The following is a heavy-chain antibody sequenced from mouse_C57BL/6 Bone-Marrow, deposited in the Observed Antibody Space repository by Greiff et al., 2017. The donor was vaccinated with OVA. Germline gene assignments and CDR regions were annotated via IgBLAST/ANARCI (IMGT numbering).Heavy chain of an antibody. V-gene: IGHV1-69*01. CDR1: GYTFTSYW. CDR2: IDPSDSYT. CDR3: ARKNYDYGWYFDV. J-gene: IGHJ1*03. Sequence: QVQLQQPGAELVMPGASVKLSCKASGYTFTSYWMHWVKQRPGQGLEWIVEIDPSDSYTNYNQKFKGKSTLTVDKSSSTAYMQLSSLTSEDSAVYYCARKNYDYGWYFDVWGTGTTVTVSS. D-gene: IGHD2-4*01.